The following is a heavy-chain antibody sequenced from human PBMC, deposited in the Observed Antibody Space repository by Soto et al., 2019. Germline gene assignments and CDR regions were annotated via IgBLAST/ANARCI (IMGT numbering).Heavy chain of an antibody. CDR3: AKLAGYCSGNSCHGDYAMDV. CDR1: GGSISSKSYS. Sequence: SETLSLTCSVSGGSISSKSYSWGWIRQPPGKGLEWIGTFYYSENTYYNPSLKSRVTISVDTSKNQFSLKLSSVTATDTAVYYCAKLAGYCSGNSCHGDYAMDVWGQGTAVTVSS. V-gene: IGHV4-39*01. J-gene: IGHJ6*02. D-gene: IGHD2-2*01. CDR2: FYYSENT.